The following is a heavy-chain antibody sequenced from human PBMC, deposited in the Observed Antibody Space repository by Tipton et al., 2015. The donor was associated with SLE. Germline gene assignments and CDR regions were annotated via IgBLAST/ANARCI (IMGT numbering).Heavy chain of an antibody. CDR2: FGTRSTSV. V-gene: IGHV3-21*03. D-gene: IGHD6-13*01. CDR1: GFTFSSYA. Sequence: SLRLSCAASGFTFSSYAMSWVRQAPGKGLEWVSSFGTRSTSVYYAASLKGRFTVSRDNAKNSLYLHMNSLTDEDTGVYYCVREAGGAAGEAFDIWGQGTMVTVSS. CDR3: VREAGGAAGEAFDI. J-gene: IGHJ3*02.